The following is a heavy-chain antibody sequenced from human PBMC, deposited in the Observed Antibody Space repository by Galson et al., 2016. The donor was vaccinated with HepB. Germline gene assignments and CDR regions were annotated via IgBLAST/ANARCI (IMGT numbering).Heavy chain of an antibody. D-gene: IGHD1-26*01. V-gene: IGHV3-49*02. J-gene: IGHJ3*01. CDR2: IRSKAYGGTA. CDR3: TRGGAGTNAFDF. Sequence: WVRQSPGKGLEWLGFIRSKAYGGTADYAASVRGRFTFSSDDSKTIAYLQMNSLKYEDTAVYFCTRGGAGTNAFDFWGQGTLVTVSS.